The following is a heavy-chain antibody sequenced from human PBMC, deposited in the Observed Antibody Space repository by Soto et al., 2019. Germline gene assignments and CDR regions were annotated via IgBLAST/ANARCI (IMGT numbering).Heavy chain of an antibody. CDR1: GFTFSSYG. CDR2: IWYDGSNK. CDR3: ARCGYYCSSTSCYALINGTSYYYYYYGMDV. Sequence: GGSLRLSCAASGFTFSSYGMHWVRQAPGKGLEWVAVIWYDGSNKYYADSVKGRFTISRDNSKNTLYLQMNSLRAEDTAVYYCARCGYYCSSTSCYALINGTSYYYYYYGMDVWGQGTTVTVSS. V-gene: IGHV3-33*01. D-gene: IGHD2-2*01. J-gene: IGHJ6*02.